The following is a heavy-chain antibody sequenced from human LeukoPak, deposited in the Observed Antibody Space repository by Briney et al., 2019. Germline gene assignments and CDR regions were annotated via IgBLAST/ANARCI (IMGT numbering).Heavy chain of an antibody. CDR1: GYTFTSYA. Sequence: SVKVSCKASGYTFTSYAMNWVRQAPGQGLEWMGGIIPIFGTANYAQKFQGRVTITADESTSTAYMELSSLRSEDTAVYYCAKDIYCSGGPCYSGWFDPWGQGTLVTVSS. D-gene: IGHD2-15*01. CDR2: IIPIFGTA. V-gene: IGHV1-69*13. J-gene: IGHJ5*02. CDR3: AKDIYCSGGPCYSGWFDP.